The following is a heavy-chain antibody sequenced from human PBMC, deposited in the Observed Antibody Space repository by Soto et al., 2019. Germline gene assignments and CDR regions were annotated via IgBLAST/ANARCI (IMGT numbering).Heavy chain of an antibody. CDR1: GGTFSSYA. V-gene: IGHV1-69*01. D-gene: IGHD5-18*01. Sequence: QVQLVQSGAEVKKPGSSVKVSCKASGGTFSSYAISWVRQAPGQGLEWMGGIIPIFGTANYAQKFQGRVTITADESTSTAYMELSSLRSEDTAVDSCASISCGYSYGYGFDYWGQGTLVTVSS. CDR3: ASISCGYSYGYGFDY. CDR2: IIPIFGTA. J-gene: IGHJ4*02.